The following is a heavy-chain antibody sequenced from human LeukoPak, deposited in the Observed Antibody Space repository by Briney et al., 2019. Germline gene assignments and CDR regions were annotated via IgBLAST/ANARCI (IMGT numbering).Heavy chain of an antibody. CDR1: GGSISSGGYS. Sequence: PSETLSLTCAVSGGSISSGGYSWSWIRQPPGKGLEWIGYIYHSGSTSYNPSLKSRVTISIDTSKNQFSLKLSSVTAADTAVYYCARDGSAAGMDYWGQGTLVTVSS. V-gene: IGHV4-30-2*01. CDR2: IYHSGST. J-gene: IGHJ4*02. CDR3: ARDGSAAGMDY. D-gene: IGHD6-13*01.